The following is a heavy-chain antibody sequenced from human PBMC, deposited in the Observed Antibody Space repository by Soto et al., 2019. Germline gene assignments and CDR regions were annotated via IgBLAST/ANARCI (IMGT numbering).Heavy chain of an antibody. Sequence: SVKVSCKASGFTFTSSAVQWVRQARGQRLEWIGWIVVGSGNTNYAQKFQERVTITRDMSTSTAYMELSSLRSGDTAVYYCARARYYDFWSGYYSGYNWFDPWAREPWSPS. V-gene: IGHV1-58*01. J-gene: IGHJ5*02. D-gene: IGHD3-3*01. CDR1: GFTFTSSA. CDR3: ARARYYDFWSGYYSGYNWFDP. CDR2: IVVGSGNT.